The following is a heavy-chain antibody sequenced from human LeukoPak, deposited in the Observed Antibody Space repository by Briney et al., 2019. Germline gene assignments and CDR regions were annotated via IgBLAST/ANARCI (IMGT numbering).Heavy chain of an antibody. J-gene: IGHJ6*03. Sequence: SETLSLTCTVSGGSISIYYWNWIRQPAGKGLEWIGRICTSGITNYDPSLKSRVTMSVDTSKNQFSLNLSSVTAADTAVYYCARESSGNYYNPLGYMDVWGKGTTVTVSS. D-gene: IGHD3-10*01. V-gene: IGHV4-4*07. CDR2: ICTSGIT. CDR1: GGSISIYY. CDR3: ARESSGNYYNPLGYMDV.